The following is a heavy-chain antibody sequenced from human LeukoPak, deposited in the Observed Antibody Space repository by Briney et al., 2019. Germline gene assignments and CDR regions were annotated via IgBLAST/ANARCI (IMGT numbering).Heavy chain of an antibody. D-gene: IGHD3-3*01. CDR2: IIPILGIA. CDR1: GGTFSSYA. Sequence: SVKVSCKASGGTFSSYAISWVRQAPGQGLEWMGRIIPILGIANYAQKFQGRVTITADKSTSTAYMELSSLRSEDTAVYYCARVMYYDFRSGYYTTRYYFDYWGQGTLVTVSS. V-gene: IGHV1-69*04. CDR3: ARVMYYDFRSGYYTTRYYFDY. J-gene: IGHJ4*02.